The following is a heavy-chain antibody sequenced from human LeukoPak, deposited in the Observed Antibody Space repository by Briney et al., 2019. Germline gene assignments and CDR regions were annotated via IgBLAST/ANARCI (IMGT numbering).Heavy chain of an antibody. V-gene: IGHV3-48*01. J-gene: IGHJ4*02. CDR3: ARDQEGFDY. CDR2: ISSSGSTK. Sequence: GGSLRLSCGASGITFSSYSMNWVRQAPGKGLEWVSYISSSGSTKYYADSVKGRFTISRDNARNSLYLQMNSLRAEDTAVYYYARDQEGFDYWGQGTLVTVSS. CDR1: GITFSSYS.